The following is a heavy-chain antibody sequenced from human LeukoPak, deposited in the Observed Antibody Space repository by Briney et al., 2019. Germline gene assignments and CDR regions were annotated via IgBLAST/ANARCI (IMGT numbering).Heavy chain of an antibody. CDR1: GYSIRSGYY. J-gene: IGHJ3*02. CDR2: VYYGGNK. D-gene: IGHD2-2*01. CDR3: ARVSLSNAIDI. V-gene: IGHV4-38-2*02. Sequence: SETLSLTCTVSGYSIRSGYYWGWIRQTPGKGLEWIGSVYYGGNKYDNPSLKSRVTISVDMSKNQFSLNLSSVTAADTAVYYCARVSLSNAIDIWGQGAMVTVSS.